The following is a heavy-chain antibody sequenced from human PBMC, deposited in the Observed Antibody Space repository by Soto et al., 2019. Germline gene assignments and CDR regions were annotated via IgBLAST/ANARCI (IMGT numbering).Heavy chain of an antibody. Sequence: QVQLQQWGAGLLKPTETLSLTSAVYGGSFSGYHWSWIRQPAGKGLEWIGEINHSGSTNYNPSLKSRVTISVDTSKNQFSLKLSSETAADTAVYYCARYYGGKVLDYWGQGTLVTVSS. D-gene: IGHD4-17*01. CDR1: GGSFSGYH. V-gene: IGHV4-34*01. CDR3: ARYYGGKVLDY. CDR2: INHSGST. J-gene: IGHJ4*02.